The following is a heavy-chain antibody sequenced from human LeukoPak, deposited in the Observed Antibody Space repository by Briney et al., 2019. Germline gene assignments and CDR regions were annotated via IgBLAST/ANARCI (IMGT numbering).Heavy chain of an antibody. Sequence: SETLSLTCTVSGGSINDYYWNWLRQPPGKGLEWIGFIYYRGTTNNNPSLKSRLTTSIDTSKKQFSLNLSSVTAAATAVYYCAGVFSGRRPFELWGQGTLVTVSS. CDR3: AGVFSGRRPFEL. D-gene: IGHD3-10*01. J-gene: IGHJ4*02. CDR1: GGSINDYY. V-gene: IGHV4-59*03. CDR2: IYYRGTT.